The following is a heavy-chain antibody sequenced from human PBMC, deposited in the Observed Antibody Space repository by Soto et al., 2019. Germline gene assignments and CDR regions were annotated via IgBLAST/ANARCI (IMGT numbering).Heavy chain of an antibody. J-gene: IGHJ5*01. Sequence: EVQLLESGGGLVQPGGSLRLSCAASGFTFGNYGMNWVRQAPGKGLEWVSGISGGGGSTYYAESVTGRFTISTDPSKNTIFLEMNSLIAADTSVYYCAKGFIVVATVLRPDDAFDAWGQGTLVTVSA. CDR1: GFTFGNYG. CDR2: ISGGGGST. CDR3: AKGFIVVATVLRPDDAFDA. V-gene: IGHV3-23*01. D-gene: IGHD2-21*02.